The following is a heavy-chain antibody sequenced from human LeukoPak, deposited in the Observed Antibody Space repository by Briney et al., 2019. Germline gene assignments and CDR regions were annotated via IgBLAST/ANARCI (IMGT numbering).Heavy chain of an antibody. CDR1: GLTFSSYA. V-gene: IGHV3-23*01. D-gene: IGHD4-17*01. J-gene: IGHJ1*01. CDR2: ISGSGGST. CDR3: AKEPLETVTTGYFQH. Sequence: GGSLRLSCAASGLTFSSYAMSWVRQAPGKGLEWASAISGSGGSTYYADSVKGRFTISRDNSKNTLYLQMNSLRAEDTAVYYCAKEPLETVTTGYFQHWGQGTLVTVSS.